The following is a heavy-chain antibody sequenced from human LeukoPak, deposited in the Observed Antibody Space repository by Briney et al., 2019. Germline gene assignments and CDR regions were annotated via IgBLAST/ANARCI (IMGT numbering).Heavy chain of an antibody. V-gene: IGHV1-69*04. CDR2: IIPILGIA. D-gene: IGHD2-8*01. CDR3: ARDRKGAGMQPFDP. J-gene: IGHJ5*02. CDR1: GGTFSSYA. Sequence: ASVKVSCKASGGTFSSYAISWVRQAPGQGLEWMGRIIPILGIANYAQKFQGRVTITADKSTSTAYMELSSLRSEDTAVYYCARDRKGAGMQPFDPWGQGTLVTVSS.